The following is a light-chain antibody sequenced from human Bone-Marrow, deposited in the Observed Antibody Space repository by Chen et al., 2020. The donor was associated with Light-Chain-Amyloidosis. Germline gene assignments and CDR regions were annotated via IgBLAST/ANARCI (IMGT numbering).Light chain of an antibody. CDR3: QSADSSGTYEVI. Sequence: SYELTPPPSLSVSPGQTARINCSGDDLPTKYAYWYQQKPGQAPVLVIHRDTERPSGISERFSGSSSGTTATLTISGVQAEDEADYHCQSADSSGTYEVIFGGGTKLTVL. V-gene: IGLV3-25*03. CDR2: RDT. J-gene: IGLJ2*01. CDR1: DLPTKY.